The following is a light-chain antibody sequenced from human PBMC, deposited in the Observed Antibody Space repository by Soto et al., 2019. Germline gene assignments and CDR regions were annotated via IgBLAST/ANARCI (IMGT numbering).Light chain of an antibody. CDR1: QSISGY. CDR3: QQILSTLLT. CDR2: GAA. Sequence: DIQMTQSPSSLSASVGDRVTITCRASQSISGYLNWYQQKPGKAPKVLISGAATLHNGVPSRFSGRGSGTDFTLTISSLQPEDVATYYCQQILSTLLTFGGGTKVEIK. V-gene: IGKV1-39*01. J-gene: IGKJ4*01.